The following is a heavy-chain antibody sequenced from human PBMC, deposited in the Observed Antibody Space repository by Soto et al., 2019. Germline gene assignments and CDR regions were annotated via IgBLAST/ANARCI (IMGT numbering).Heavy chain of an antibody. CDR1: GYSFTSYW. Sequence: PGESLKISCKGSGYSFTSYWISWVRQMPGKGLEWMGRIDPSDSYTNYSPSFQGHVTISADKSISTAYLQWSSLKASDTAMYYCARRGFCSSASCSRHFDYWGQGTLITVSS. CDR3: ARRGFCSSASCSRHFDY. D-gene: IGHD2-2*01. CDR2: IDPSDSYT. J-gene: IGHJ4*02. V-gene: IGHV5-10-1*01.